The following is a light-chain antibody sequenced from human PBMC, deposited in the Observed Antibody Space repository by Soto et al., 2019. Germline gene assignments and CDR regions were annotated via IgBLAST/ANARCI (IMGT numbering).Light chain of an antibody. V-gene: IGLV8-61*01. CDR3: VLYMGSGMSV. CDR1: SGSVSTSYY. CDR2: STN. Sequence: QAVVTQEPSFSVSPGGTVTLTCGLSSGSVSTSYYPSWYQQTPGQAPRTLIYSTNTRSSGVPDRFSGSILGNKAALTITGAQADDESDYYCVLYMGSGMSVFGGGTKPPS. J-gene: IGLJ2*01.